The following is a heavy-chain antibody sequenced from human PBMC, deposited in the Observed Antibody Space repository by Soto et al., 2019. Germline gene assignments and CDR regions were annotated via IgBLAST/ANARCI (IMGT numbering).Heavy chain of an antibody. CDR3: ARDGFNYPIQF. CDR2: IWYDGSNK. D-gene: IGHD4-4*01. V-gene: IGHV3-33*01. CDR1: GFTFSSYG. Sequence: GGSLRLSCAASGFTFSSYGMHWVRQAPGKGLERVAVIWYDGSNKYYADSVKGRFTISRDNSKNTLYLQMNSLRAEDTAVYYCARDGFNYPIQFGGQGTLVTVSS. J-gene: IGHJ4*02.